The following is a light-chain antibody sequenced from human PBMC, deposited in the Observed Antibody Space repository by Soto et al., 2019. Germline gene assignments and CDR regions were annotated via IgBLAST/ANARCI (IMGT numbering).Light chain of an antibody. J-gene: IGKJ5*01. CDR1: QTIDSW. V-gene: IGKV1-5*01. CDR2: DAT. CDR3: QQYNRLIT. Sequence: DIQMTQSPSILSASVGDSVTITCRASQTIDSWVAWYQQKPGKAPKLLVYDATSLESGVSSGFSGSGYGTDFTLSINNLQPDDFATYYCQQYNRLITFGQGTRLEI.